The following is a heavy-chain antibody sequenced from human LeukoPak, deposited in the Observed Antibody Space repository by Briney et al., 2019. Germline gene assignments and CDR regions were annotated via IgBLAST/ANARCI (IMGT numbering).Heavy chain of an antibody. Sequence: SETLSLTCAVSGGSISSNNWWSWGRQPPGKGLEGIAEIHHSGRINYNRSIKSRVTISLDKSKNQFSLKLSSVTAADTAVYNCARVRGFGADYYYFYMDVWGKGTTVTVSS. CDR3: ARVRGFGADYYYFYMDV. J-gene: IGHJ6*03. D-gene: IGHD3-10*01. CDR2: IHHSGRI. CDR1: GGSISSNNW. V-gene: IGHV4-4*02.